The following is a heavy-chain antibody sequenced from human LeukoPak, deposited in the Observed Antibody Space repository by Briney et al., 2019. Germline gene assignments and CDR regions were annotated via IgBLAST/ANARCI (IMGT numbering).Heavy chain of an antibody. J-gene: IGHJ3*02. CDR3: AIGWGFIAVTQGAFDI. V-gene: IGHV4-59*01. CDR2: IYYCGST. Sequence: PSKTLSLTCTVSGGSISSYYWSWIRQPPGKGLEWFGYIYYCGSTNYNPSLKSRVTISVDTSKNQFSLKLSSVTAADTAVYYCAIGWGFIAVTQGAFDIWGQGTMVTVSS. D-gene: IGHD6-19*01. CDR1: GGSISSYY.